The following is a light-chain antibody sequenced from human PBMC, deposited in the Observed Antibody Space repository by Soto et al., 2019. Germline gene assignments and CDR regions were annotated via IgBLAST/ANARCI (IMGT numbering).Light chain of an antibody. CDR3: QKYNSAPLT. V-gene: IGKV1-27*01. CDR1: QDINNF. J-gene: IGKJ4*01. CDR2: AAS. Sequence: DIQMTQSPSSLSASVGDRVTITCRASQDINNFLAWYQQKPGKVPWLLIYAASTLQSGVPSRFSGSGSGTDFTLTIIILQPEDVATYYRQKYNSAPLTFGGGTKVEIK.